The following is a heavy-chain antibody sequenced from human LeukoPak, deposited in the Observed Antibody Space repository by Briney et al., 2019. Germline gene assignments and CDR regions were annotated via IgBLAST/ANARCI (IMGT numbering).Heavy chain of an antibody. CDR3: ARSPSSSRWNFAC. Sequence: PSETLSLTCTVSGGSISSNKYYSGWIRQPPGKGLEWIGSIYYSGSTYNNPSLKSRVTISVDTTKNQFSLKLTSVTAADTAVYYSARSPSSSRWNFACWGQGTLVTVSS. J-gene: IGHJ4*02. CDR2: IYYSGST. V-gene: IGHV4-39*01. D-gene: IGHD2-2*01. CDR1: GGSISSNKYY.